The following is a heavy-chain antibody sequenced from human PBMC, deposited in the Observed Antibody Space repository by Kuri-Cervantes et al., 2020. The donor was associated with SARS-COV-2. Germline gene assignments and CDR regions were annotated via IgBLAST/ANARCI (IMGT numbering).Heavy chain of an antibody. CDR1: GFTFSSYS. CDR2: ISSSSSTI. Sequence: GGSLRLSCAASGFTFSSYSMNWVRQAPGKGLEWVSYISSSSSTIYYADSVKGRFTISRDNAKNTLYLQMNSLRAEDTAVYYCARDGGLAAVGKFDYWGQGTLVTVSS. CDR3: ARDGGLAAVGKFDY. D-gene: IGHD6-13*01. V-gene: IGHV3-48*01. J-gene: IGHJ4*02.